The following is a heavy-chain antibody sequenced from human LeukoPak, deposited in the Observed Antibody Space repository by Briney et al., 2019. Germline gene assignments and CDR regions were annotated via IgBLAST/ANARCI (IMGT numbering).Heavy chain of an antibody. Sequence: SETLSLTCTVCGGSISTYYWSWIRQPPGKGLEWIGYIYYTGTTGYNPSLKSRVTISVDTSKNQFSLKLSSVTAADTAVYYCASSSSTGSYWADYWGQGTLVTVSS. CDR2: IYYTGTT. D-gene: IGHD1-26*01. CDR3: ASSSSTGSYWADY. J-gene: IGHJ4*02. V-gene: IGHV4-59*12. CDR1: GGSISTYY.